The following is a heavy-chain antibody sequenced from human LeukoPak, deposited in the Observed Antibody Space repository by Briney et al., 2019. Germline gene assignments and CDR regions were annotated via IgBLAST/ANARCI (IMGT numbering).Heavy chain of an antibody. J-gene: IGHJ4*02. CDR2: IWYDGSNK. CDR1: GFTFSSYG. CDR3: AKSGGTYCSGGNCYFDY. V-gene: IGHV3-30*02. D-gene: IGHD2-15*01. Sequence: PGGSLRLSCAASGFTFSSYGMHWVRQAPGKGLEWVAVIWYDGSNKYYADSVKGRFTISRDNSKNTLYLQMNSLRAEDTAVYYCAKSGGTYCSGGNCYFDYWGQGTLVTVSS.